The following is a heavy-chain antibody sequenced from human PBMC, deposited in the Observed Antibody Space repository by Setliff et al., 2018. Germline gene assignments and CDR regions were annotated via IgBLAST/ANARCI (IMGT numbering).Heavy chain of an antibody. CDR2: INPNSGGT. Sequence: GASVKVSSKASGYTFTGYYMHWVRQAPGQGLEWMGWINPNSGGTNYAQKFQGRVTMTRDTSISTAYMELSRLRSDDTAVYYCARDGISWLMWFDPWGQGTLVTVSS. CDR1: GYTFTGYY. D-gene: IGHD3-16*01. V-gene: IGHV1-2*02. CDR3: ARDGISWLMWFDP. J-gene: IGHJ5*02.